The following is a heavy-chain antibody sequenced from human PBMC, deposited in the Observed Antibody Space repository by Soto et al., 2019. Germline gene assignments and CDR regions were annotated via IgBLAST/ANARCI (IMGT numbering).Heavy chain of an antibody. J-gene: IGHJ3*01. CDR2: LWYDGVNR. D-gene: IGHD3-16*01. CDR3: ARYLGRTWASRNDALDV. CDR1: GFTFRSCG. V-gene: IGHV3-33*01. Sequence: QVQLVESGGGVVQPGRSLRLSCATSGFTFRSCGMHWVRQAPGKGLEWVAVLWYDGVNRYYADSVKGRFTISRDNSKNPLFMQMNSLRADDTAVYYCARYLGRTWASRNDALDVWGRWTMFTVSS.